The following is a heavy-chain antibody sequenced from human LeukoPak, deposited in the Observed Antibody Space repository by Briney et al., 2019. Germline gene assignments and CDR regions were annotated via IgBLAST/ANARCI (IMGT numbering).Heavy chain of an antibody. Sequence: GGSLRLSCAASGFTFSSYWMSWVRQAPGKGLEWVANIKQDGSKKYYVDSVKGRFTISRANAKNSLYLQMNRLRAEDKAVYYCARDKTYYDILTGYFFYYFDYWGQGTLVTVSS. CDR1: GFTFSSYW. CDR2: IKQDGSKK. V-gene: IGHV3-7*01. J-gene: IGHJ4*02. D-gene: IGHD3-9*01. CDR3: ARDKTYYDILTGYFFYYFDY.